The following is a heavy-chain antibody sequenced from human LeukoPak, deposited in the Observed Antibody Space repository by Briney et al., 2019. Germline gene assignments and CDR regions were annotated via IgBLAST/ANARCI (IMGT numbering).Heavy chain of an antibody. CDR1: GFTFSSYS. CDR2: ISSSSSYI. D-gene: IGHD2-15*01. Sequence: GGSLRLSCAASGFTFSSYSMNWVRQAPGKGLEWVSSISSSSSYIYYADSVKGRFTISRDNAKNSLYLQINSLRAEDTAVYYCASGYCSGGSCYVPLDYWGQGTLVTVSS. CDR3: ASGYCSGGSCYVPLDY. V-gene: IGHV3-21*01. J-gene: IGHJ4*02.